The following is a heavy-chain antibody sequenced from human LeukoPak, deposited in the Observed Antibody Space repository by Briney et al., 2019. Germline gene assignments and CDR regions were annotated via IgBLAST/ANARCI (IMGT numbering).Heavy chain of an antibody. CDR3: ARATPKTTVTTPGIDY. J-gene: IGHJ4*02. CDR1: GFTFSSYW. Sequence: GGSLRLSCAASGFTFSSYWMSWVRQAPGKGLEYVSAISSNGGSTYYANSVKGRFTISRDNSKNTLYLQMGSLRAEDMAVYYCARATPKTTVTTPGIDYWGQGTLVTVSS. D-gene: IGHD4-17*01. CDR2: ISSNGGST. V-gene: IGHV3-64*01.